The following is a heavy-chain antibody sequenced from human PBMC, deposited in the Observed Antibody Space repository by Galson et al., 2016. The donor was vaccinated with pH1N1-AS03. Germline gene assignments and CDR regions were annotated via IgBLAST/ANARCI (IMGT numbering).Heavy chain of an antibody. Sequence: SETLSLTCTVSGASISRYYWSWIRQPAGKGLEWIGRIYSSGSTDYNPSLKSRVTMSVDTSKNQFSLKLTSVTAADTAVYYCERELESSTSPPFDFWGQGTLVTVSS. D-gene: IGHD1-1*01. CDR3: ERELESSTSPPFDF. CDR2: IYSSGST. J-gene: IGHJ4*02. V-gene: IGHV4-4*07. CDR1: GASISRYY.